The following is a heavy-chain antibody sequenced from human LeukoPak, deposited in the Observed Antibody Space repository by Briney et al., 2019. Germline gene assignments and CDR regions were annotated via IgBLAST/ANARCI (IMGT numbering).Heavy chain of an antibody. CDR2: ISYDGSNE. J-gene: IGHJ4*02. D-gene: IGHD6-19*01. V-gene: IGHV3-30-3*01. Sequence: PGGSLRLSCAASGFTFSSFAMHWVRQAPGKGLEWVALISYDGSNEYYADSVKGRFTISRDNSKDTLFLRMNSLRAEDTAVYYCARGYSTGSENYFDYWGQGTLVTVSS. CDR1: GFTFSSFA. CDR3: ARGYSTGSENYFDY.